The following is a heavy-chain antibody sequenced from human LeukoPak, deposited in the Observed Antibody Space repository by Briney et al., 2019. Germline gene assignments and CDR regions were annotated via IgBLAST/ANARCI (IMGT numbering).Heavy chain of an antibody. CDR3: ARDLIARRFSGHTRPSSMALDY. V-gene: IGHV1-2*02. CDR1: GYTFTSYG. J-gene: IGHJ4*02. D-gene: IGHD2/OR15-2a*01. Sequence: GASVKVSCKASGYTFTSYGISWVRQAPGQGLEWMGWINPNSGGTKFPQTFQDRVTMTWDTSISTAYMEFSGLTSDDTAVYFCARDLIARRFSGHTRPSSMALDYWGQGTLVTVSS. CDR2: INPNSGGT.